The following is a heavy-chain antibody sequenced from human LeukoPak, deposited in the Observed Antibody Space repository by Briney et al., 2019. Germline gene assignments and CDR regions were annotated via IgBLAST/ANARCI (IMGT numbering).Heavy chain of an antibody. V-gene: IGHV3-23*01. Sequence: PGGSLRLSCAASGFTFSSYAMSWVRQAPGKGLEWVSAISGSGGSTYYADSVKGRFTISRDNSKNTLYLQMNSLRAEAPAVYYCAKDDREYYDSSGPPFYWGQGTLVTVSS. CDR2: ISGSGGST. J-gene: IGHJ4*02. CDR3: AKDDREYYDSSGPPFY. CDR1: GFTFSSYA. D-gene: IGHD3-22*01.